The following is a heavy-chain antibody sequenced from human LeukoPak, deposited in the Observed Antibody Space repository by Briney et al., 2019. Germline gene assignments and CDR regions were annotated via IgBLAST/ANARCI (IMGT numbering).Heavy chain of an antibody. CDR1: GGSFSGYY. J-gene: IGHJ4*02. D-gene: IGHD6-19*01. CDR3: ARGERQWLAFDY. CDR2: INHSGST. V-gene: IGHV4-34*01. Sequence: SEALSLTCAVYGGSFSGYYWSWIRQPPGKGLEWIGEINHSGSTNYNPSLKSRVTISVDTSKNQFSPKLSSVTAADTAVYYCARGERQWLAFDYWGQGTLVTVSS.